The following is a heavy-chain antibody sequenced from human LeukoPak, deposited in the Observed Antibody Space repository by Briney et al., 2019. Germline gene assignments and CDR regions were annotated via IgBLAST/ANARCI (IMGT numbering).Heavy chain of an antibody. V-gene: IGHV1-2*02. Sequence: GASVKVSCKASGYTFTDYYMNWVRQAPGQGLEWMGWINPNSGDTKYSQKFQGRVTMTRDTSINTAFMDLSRLRSDDTAVYYCARDKDVVRGVDYFDYWGQGTLVSVSS. D-gene: IGHD3-10*01. CDR3: ARDKDVVRGVDYFDY. CDR2: INPNSGDT. CDR1: GYTFTDYY. J-gene: IGHJ4*02.